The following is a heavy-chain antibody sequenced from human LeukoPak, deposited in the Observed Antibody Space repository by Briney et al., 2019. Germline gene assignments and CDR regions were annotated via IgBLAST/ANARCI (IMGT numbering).Heavy chain of an antibody. CDR2: IWFDGSNK. J-gene: IGHJ4*02. Sequence: GGSLRLSCAASGFTFSSYGMHWVRQAPDRGLEWVALIWFDGSNKYYADSVKGRFTISRDNSKNTLSLQMSSLRAEDTAVYYCARGAAADYFDYWGQGTLVTVSS. V-gene: IGHV3-33*01. CDR3: ARGAAADYFDY. CDR1: GFTFSSYG. D-gene: IGHD6-13*01.